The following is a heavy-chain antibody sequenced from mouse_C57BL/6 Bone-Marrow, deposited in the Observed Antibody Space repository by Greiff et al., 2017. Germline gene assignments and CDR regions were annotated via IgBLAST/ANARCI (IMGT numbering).Heavy chain of an antibody. CDR1: GFTFSSYA. CDR3: ARRRPDY. J-gene: IGHJ4*01. Sequence: DVMLVESGGGLVKPGGSLKLSCAASGFTFSSYAMSWVRQTPEKRLEWVATISDGGSYTYYPDNVKGRFTIYRDNAKNNLYLQMSHLKSEDTAMYYCARRRPDYWGQGTSVTVSS. V-gene: IGHV5-4*03. CDR2: ISDGGSYT.